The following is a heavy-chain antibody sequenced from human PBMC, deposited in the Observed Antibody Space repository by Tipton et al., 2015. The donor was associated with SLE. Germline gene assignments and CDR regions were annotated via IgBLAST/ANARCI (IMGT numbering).Heavy chain of an antibody. V-gene: IGHV4-59*12. Sequence: TLSLTCTISGGSIRSYYWSWVRQPPGKGLEWIGYIYFSGTTYYNPSLKTRVTISVDTSKIQFSLRLTSMTAADTAVYYCARAIGANYFNFWGQGILVTVSS. CDR2: IYFSGTT. D-gene: IGHD3-16*01. CDR3: ARAIGANYFNF. CDR1: GGSIRSYY. J-gene: IGHJ4*02.